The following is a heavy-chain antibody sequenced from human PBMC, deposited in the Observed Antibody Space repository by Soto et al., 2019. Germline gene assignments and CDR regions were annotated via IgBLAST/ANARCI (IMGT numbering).Heavy chain of an antibody. V-gene: IGHV1-3*01. Sequence: ASVKVSCKASGYTFTSYAMHWVRQAPGQRLEWMGWINAGNGNTKYSQKFQGRVTITRDTSASTAYMELRSLRSEDTVVYYCARVFRRSIVVVPAFDYWGQGTLVTVSS. CDR2: INAGNGNT. CDR3: ARVFRRSIVVVPAFDY. D-gene: IGHD2-2*01. J-gene: IGHJ4*02. CDR1: GYTFTSYA.